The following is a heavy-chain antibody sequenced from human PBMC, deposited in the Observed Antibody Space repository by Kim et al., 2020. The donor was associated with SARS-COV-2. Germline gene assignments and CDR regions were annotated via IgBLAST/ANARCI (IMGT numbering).Heavy chain of an antibody. V-gene: IGHV3-43*01. J-gene: IGHJ4*02. Sequence: DSVKGRFTISIDNSKNSLYLQMNSLRTEDTALYYCSKDSRGGYSSGCPDYWGQGTLVTVSS. CDR3: SKDSRGGYSSGCPDY. D-gene: IGHD6-19*01.